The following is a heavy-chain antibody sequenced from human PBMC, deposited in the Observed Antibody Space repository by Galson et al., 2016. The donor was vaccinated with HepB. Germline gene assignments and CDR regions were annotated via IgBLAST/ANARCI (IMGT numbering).Heavy chain of an antibody. CDR3: AKDRGRDGYNYEKNYFDS. V-gene: IGHV3-33*06. CDR1: GFTFSSYS. CDR2: IWYDGSNI. Sequence: SLRLSCAASGFTFSSYSMHWVRQAPGKGLEWVAVIWYDGSNIYYADSVRGRFTISRDNSNNTLYLQMNILRPEDTAVYYCAKDRGRDGYNYEKNYFDSWGQGTLVTVSS. D-gene: IGHD5-24*01. J-gene: IGHJ4*02.